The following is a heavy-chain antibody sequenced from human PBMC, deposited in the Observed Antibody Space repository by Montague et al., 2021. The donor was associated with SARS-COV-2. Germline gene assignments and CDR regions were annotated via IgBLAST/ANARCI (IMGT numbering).Heavy chain of an antibody. CDR3: ARDGYSSGWNGLHWFDP. D-gene: IGHD6-25*01. CDR2: IYTSGST. J-gene: IGHJ5*02. V-gene: IGHV4-61*02. Sequence: TLSLTCSVSGDSISRGSYYWSWIRQPAGKGLEWIGRIYTSGSTNYNPSLKSRVTISVDTSKNQFSPKLSSVTAADTAVYYCARDGYSSGWNGLHWFDPWGQGTLVTVSS. CDR1: GDSISRGSYY.